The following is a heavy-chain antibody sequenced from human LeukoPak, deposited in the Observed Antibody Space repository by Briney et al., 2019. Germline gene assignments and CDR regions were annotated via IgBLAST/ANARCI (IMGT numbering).Heavy chain of an antibody. J-gene: IGHJ6*02. CDR2: MNRDGSEK. CDR3: ARDGIVIRFGGQDV. Sequence: GGSLRLSCAASGFTFSSYGMHWVRQAPGKGLEWVANMNRDGSEKYYVDSLKGRFTISRDNAKNSLYLQMSGLRAEDTAVYYCARDGIVIRFGGQDVWGQGTTVTVS. D-gene: IGHD3-16*01. CDR1: GFTFSSYG. V-gene: IGHV3-7*01.